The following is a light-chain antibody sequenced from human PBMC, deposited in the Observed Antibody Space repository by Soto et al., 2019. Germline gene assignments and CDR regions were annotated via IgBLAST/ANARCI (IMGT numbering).Light chain of an antibody. Sequence: QSVLTQPASVSGSPGQSITISCTGTRSDVGCYNYVSWYQHHPGKTPNLMIYDVSNRPSGVSNRFSGSKSGNTASLSISGLQPEDEADYYCSSYRPSNTRQIVCGPGTKATVL. CDR1: RSDVGCYNY. J-gene: IGLJ1*01. CDR2: DVS. CDR3: SSYRPSNTRQIV. V-gene: IGLV2-14*03.